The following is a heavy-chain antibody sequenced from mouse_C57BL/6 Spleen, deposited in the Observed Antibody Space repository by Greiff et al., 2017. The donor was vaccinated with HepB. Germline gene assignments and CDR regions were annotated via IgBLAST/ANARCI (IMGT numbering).Heavy chain of an antibody. V-gene: IGHV5-4*01. CDR3: AREGYYGSDWYFDV. CDR1: GFTFSSYA. Sequence: EVQLVESGGGLVKPGGSLKLSCAASGFTFSSYAMSWVRQTPEKRLEWVATISDGGSYTYYPDNVKGRFTISRDNAKNNLYLQMSHLKSEDTAMYYCAREGYYGSDWYFDVWGTGTTVTVSS. J-gene: IGHJ1*03. CDR2: ISDGGSYT. D-gene: IGHD1-1*01.